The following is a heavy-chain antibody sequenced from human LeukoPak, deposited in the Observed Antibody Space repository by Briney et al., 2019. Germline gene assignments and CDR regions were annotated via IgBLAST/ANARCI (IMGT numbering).Heavy chain of an antibody. CDR1: GFSLSTSGMC. V-gene: IGHV2-70*01. CDR2: IDWDDDK. Sequence: SGPTLVNPTQTLTLTCTFSGFSLSTSGMCVSWIRQPPGKALERLALIDWDDDKYYSTSLKTRLTISKDTSKNQVVLTMTNMDPVDTATYYCARSPIAAAGTLLDYWGQGTLVTVSS. CDR3: ARSPIAAAGTLLDY. D-gene: IGHD6-13*01. J-gene: IGHJ4*02.